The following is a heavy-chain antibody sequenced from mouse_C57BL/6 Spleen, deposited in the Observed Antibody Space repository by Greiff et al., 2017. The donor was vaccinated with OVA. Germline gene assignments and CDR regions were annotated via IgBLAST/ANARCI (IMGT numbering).Heavy chain of an antibody. CDR1: GFTFSDYG. J-gene: IGHJ4*01. V-gene: IGHV5-17*01. CDR2: ISSGSSTT. CDR3: AKVWLEGYYYAMDY. D-gene: IGHD2-10*02. Sequence: EVQRVESGGGLVKPGGSLKLSCAASGFTFSDYGMHWVRQAPEKGLEWVAYISSGSSTTYYADTVKGRFTISRDNAKNTMFLQMTSLRSEDTAMYYCAKVWLEGYYYAMDYWGQGTSVTVSS.